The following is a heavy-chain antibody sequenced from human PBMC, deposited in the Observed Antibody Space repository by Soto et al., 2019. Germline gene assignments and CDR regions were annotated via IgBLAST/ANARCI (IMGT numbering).Heavy chain of an antibody. V-gene: IGHV3-21*01. D-gene: IGHD2-15*01. CDR1: GFTFSSYS. CDR2: ISSSSSYI. CDR3: ASGRGCSGGRCYHLAY. Sequence: GGSLRLSCAASGFTFSSYSMNWVRQAPGKGLEWVSSISSSSSYIYYADSVKGRFTISRDNAKNSLYLQMNSLRAEDTAVYYCASGRGCSGGRCYHLAYWGQGTLVTVSS. J-gene: IGHJ4*02.